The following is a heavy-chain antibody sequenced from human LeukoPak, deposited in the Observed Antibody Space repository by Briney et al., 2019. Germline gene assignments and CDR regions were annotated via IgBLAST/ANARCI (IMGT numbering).Heavy chain of an antibody. V-gene: IGHV3-9*01. CDR1: GFTFDDYA. Sequence: GRSLRLSCAASGFTFDDYAMHWVRQAPGKGLEWVSGISWNSGSIGYADSVKGRFTISRDNAKNSLYLQMNSLRSEDTAVYYCARGFMVRGPTGVYWGQGTLVTVSS. D-gene: IGHD3-10*01. J-gene: IGHJ4*02. CDR3: ARGFMVRGPTGVY. CDR2: ISWNSGSI.